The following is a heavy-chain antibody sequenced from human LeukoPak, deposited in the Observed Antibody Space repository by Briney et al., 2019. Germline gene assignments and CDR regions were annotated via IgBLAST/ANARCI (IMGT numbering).Heavy chain of an antibody. CDR1: GYSISSGYY. J-gene: IGHJ4*02. CDR3: ARLDLLVVIDY. D-gene: IGHD2-15*01. CDR2: IYYSGST. V-gene: IGHV4-38-2*01. Sequence: SETLSLTCAVSGYSISSGYYWGWIRQPPGKGLEWIGSIYYSGSTYYNPSLKSRVTTSVDTSKNQFSLKLSSVTAADTAVYYCARLDLLVVIDYWGQGTLVTVSS.